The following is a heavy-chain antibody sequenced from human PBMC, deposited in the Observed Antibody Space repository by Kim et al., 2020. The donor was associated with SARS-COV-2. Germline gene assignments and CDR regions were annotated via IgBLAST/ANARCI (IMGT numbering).Heavy chain of an antibody. J-gene: IGHJ6*02. Sequence: SETLSLTCAVYGGSFSGYYWSWIRQPPGKGLEWIGEINHSGSTNYNPSLKSRVTISVDTSKNQFSLKLSSVTAADTAVYYCARGRPGDYWVVPAGSGSSSAGMDVWGQGTTVTVSS. D-gene: IGHD2-2*01. CDR2: INHSGST. CDR3: ARGRPGDYWVVPAGSGSSSAGMDV. V-gene: IGHV4-34*01. CDR1: GGSFSGYY.